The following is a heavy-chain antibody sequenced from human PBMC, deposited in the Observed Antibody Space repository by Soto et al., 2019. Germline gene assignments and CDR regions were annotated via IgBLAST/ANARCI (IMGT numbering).Heavy chain of an antibody. CDR3: ARDGYSYYYGMDV. CDR1: GFTFSSYA. J-gene: IGHJ6*02. CDR2: ISYDGSNK. Sequence: QVQLVESGGGVVQPGRSLRLSCAASGFTFSSYAMHWVRQAPGKGLEWVAVISYDGSNKYYADSVKGRFTISRDNSKNTLYLQMNSLRAEDTAVYYCARDGYSYYYGMDVWGQGTTVTVSS. V-gene: IGHV3-30-3*01. D-gene: IGHD5-18*01.